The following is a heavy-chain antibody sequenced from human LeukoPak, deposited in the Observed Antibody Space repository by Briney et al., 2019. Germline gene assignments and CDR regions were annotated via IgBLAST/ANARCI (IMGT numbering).Heavy chain of an antibody. J-gene: IGHJ6*03. CDR2: ISNNGGT. V-gene: IGHV4-59*01. CDR3: VRDRGPNLHYYIDV. D-gene: IGHD1-7*01. Sequence: SETLSLTSSVSGGSFNNDYWSWIRQTPGKGLEWIGYISNNGGTIYNPSLKTRVTISVDTSKNQFFLKLASVTAADTAVYFCVRDRGPNLHYYIDVWGKGTTVTVSS. CDR1: GGSFNNDY.